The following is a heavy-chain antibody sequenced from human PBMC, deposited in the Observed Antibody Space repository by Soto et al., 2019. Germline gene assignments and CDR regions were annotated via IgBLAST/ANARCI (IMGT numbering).Heavy chain of an antibody. D-gene: IGHD4-4*01. CDR1: GFTFSDYY. V-gene: IGHV3-11*01. CDR3: ARDLTTVTTARTPAIYYFDY. CDR2: ISSSGSTI. J-gene: IGHJ4*02. Sequence: QVQLVESGGGLVKPGGSLRLSCAASGFTFSDYYMSWIRQAPGKGLEWVSYISSSGSTIYYADSVKGRFTISRDNAKNSLYLQLNSLRAEDTAVYYCARDLTTVTTARTPAIYYFDYWGQGTLVTVSS.